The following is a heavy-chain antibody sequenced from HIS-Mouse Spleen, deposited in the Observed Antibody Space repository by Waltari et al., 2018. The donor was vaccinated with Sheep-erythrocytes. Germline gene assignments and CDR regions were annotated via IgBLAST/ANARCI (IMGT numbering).Heavy chain of an antibody. D-gene: IGHD7-27*01. V-gene: IGHV4-30-4*01. CDR3: ARALANWGSSFDY. J-gene: IGHJ4*02. CDR1: GGPISSGDSY. Sequence: QVQLQESGPGLVKPSQTLSLTCPVPGGPISSGDSYWSWIRQPPGKGLEWIGYIYYSGSTYYNPSLKSRVTISVDTSKNQFSLKLSSVTAADTAVYYCARALANWGSSFDYWGQGTLVTVSS. CDR2: IYYSGST.